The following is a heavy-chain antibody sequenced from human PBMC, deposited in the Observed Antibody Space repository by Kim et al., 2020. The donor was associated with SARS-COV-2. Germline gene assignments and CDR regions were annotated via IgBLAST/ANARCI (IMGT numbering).Heavy chain of an antibody. J-gene: IGHJ3*02. D-gene: IGHD3-3*01. V-gene: IGHV5-51*01. CDR3: ARHRTSVRAFDI. Sequence: SYSPSFQGQVTMSADKSIGTAYLQWSSLTASDTAIYYCARHRTSVRAFDIWGQGTMVTVSS.